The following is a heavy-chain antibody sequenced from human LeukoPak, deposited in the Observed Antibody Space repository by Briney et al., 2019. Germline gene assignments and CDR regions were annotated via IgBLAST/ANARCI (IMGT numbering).Heavy chain of an antibody. CDR1: GGSISSSSYY. J-gene: IGHJ4*02. V-gene: IGHV4-61*05. D-gene: IGHD3-10*01. CDR2: IYCSGST. Sequence: SETLSLTCTVSGGSISSSSYYWGWIRQPPGKGLEWIGYIYCSGSTNYNPSLKSRVTISVDTSKNQFSLKLSSVTAADTAVYYCASYGSGGDYWGQGTLVTVSS. CDR3: ASYGSGGDY.